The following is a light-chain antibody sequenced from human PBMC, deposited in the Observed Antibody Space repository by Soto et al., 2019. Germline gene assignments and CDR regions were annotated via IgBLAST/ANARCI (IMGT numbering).Light chain of an antibody. Sequence: GLAQPPPMSVAPGQTAPITCEVHKIGSKSVHWYQLRPGQAPGVVVYDDTDRPSVIPERFSGSNSGNTATLTIPRVEAGDGADYYCQVRDSSNDYLVFGGGTQLTVL. V-gene: IGLV3-21*02. J-gene: IGLJ3*02. CDR2: DDT. CDR1: KIGSKS. CDR3: QVRDSSNDYLV.